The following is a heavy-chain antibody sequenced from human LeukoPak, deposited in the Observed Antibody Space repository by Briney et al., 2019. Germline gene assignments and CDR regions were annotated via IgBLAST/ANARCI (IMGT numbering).Heavy chain of an antibody. Sequence: NPSQTLSLTCTVSGGSISSGGYYWSWIRQHPGKGLEWIGYIYYSGSTYHNPSLKSRVTISVDTSKNQFSLKLSSVTAADTAVYYCAYSSPNYYYGMDVWGQGTTVTVSS. CDR3: AYSSPNYYYGMDV. J-gene: IGHJ6*02. D-gene: IGHD6-13*01. CDR1: GGSISSGGYY. V-gene: IGHV4-31*03. CDR2: IYYSGST.